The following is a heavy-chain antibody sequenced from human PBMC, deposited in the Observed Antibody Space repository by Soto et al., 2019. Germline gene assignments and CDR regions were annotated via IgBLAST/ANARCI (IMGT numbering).Heavy chain of an antibody. CDR2: IGGSGVNT. J-gene: IGHJ4*02. CDR3: AKSPGGWYLFDY. D-gene: IGHD6-19*01. Sequence: EVQLLESGGGLVQPGGSLRLSCEASGFTFSNYVINWVRQAPGKGLEWVSGIGGSGVNTHYADSEKGRFTFSRDNSQNTLGRRMNSLRAEATAVYYCAKSPGGWYLFDYWGQGTLVTV. CDR1: GFTFSNYV. V-gene: IGHV3-23*01.